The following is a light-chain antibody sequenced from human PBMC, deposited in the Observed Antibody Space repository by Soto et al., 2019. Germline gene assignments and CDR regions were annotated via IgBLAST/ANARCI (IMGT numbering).Light chain of an antibody. CDR3: CSYAPSRTLL. V-gene: IGLV2-23*01. Sequence: QSALTQPASVSVSPGESITISCTETSSVVGTYNLVTWYQQHPGRVPKLILYEGNKRPSGVSSRFSASKSGNTASLTISGLQAEDEADYFCCSYAPSRTLLFGGGTKVTVL. J-gene: IGLJ2*01. CDR2: EGN. CDR1: SSVVGTYNL.